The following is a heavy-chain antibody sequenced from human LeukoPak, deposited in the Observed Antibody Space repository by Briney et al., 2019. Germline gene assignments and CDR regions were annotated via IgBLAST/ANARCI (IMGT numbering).Heavy chain of an antibody. J-gene: IGHJ4*02. CDR2: INSNGGST. V-gene: IGHV3-20*04. CDR3: ARSGAGDSSGYYFLFDY. Sequence: GGSLRLSCAASGFTFDDYGMSWVRQAPGKGLEWVSGINSNGGSTGYADSVKGRFTISRDNAKNSLYLQMNSLRAEDTAVYYCARSGAGDSSGYYFLFDYWGQGTLVTVSS. D-gene: IGHD3-22*01. CDR1: GFTFDDYG.